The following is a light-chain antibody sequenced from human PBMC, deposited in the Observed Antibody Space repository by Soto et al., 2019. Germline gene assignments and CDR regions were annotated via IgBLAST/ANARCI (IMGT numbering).Light chain of an antibody. CDR2: GAS. Sequence: ETVMTQSPDTLSVSPGERATLSCRASQSVRTNVAWYQQRPGQSPRLLIYGASTRASGTPARFSGSGSGTEFTLTISSLQSEDFAVYHCQQYDNWPPITFGQGTRLEIK. CDR3: QQYDNWPPIT. CDR1: QSVRTN. V-gene: IGKV3-15*01. J-gene: IGKJ5*01.